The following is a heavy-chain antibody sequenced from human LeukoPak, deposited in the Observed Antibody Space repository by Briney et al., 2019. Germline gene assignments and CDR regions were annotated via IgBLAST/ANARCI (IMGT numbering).Heavy chain of an antibody. CDR2: INHSGST. Sequence: SSETLSLTCAVYGGSFSGYYWSWIRQPPGKGLEWIGEINHSGSTNYNPSLKSRVTISVDTSKNQFSLKLSSVTAADTAVYYCARHHYDILTGYYGAVDYWGQGTLVTVSS. CDR3: ARHHYDILTGYYGAVDY. CDR1: GGSFSGYY. J-gene: IGHJ4*02. D-gene: IGHD3-9*01. V-gene: IGHV4-34*01.